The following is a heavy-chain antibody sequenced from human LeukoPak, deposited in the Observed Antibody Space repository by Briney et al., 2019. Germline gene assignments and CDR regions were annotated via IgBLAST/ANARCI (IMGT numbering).Heavy chain of an antibody. CDR1: GGSISSYY. J-gene: IGHJ3*02. V-gene: IGHV4-59*01. CDR2: IYYSGST. CDR3: ARDREDYYDSSGGSLAFDI. Sequence: TPSETLSLTCTVSGGSISSYYWSWIRQPPGKGLEWIGYIYYSGSTNYNPSLKSRVTISVDTSKSQFSLKLSSVTAADTAVYYCARDREDYYDSSGGSLAFDIWGQGTMVTVSS. D-gene: IGHD3-22*01.